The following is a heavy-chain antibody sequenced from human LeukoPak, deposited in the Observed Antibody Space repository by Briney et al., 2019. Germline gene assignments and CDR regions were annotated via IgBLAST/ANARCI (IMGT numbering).Heavy chain of an antibody. D-gene: IGHD6-13*01. J-gene: IGHJ4*02. CDR2: MNPNSGNT. CDR1: GYTFTSYD. Sequence: ASVKVSCKASGYTFTSYDINWLRQATGQGLEWMGWMNPNSGNTGYAQKFQGRVTMTRNTSISTAYMELSSLRSEDTAVYYCARDRSARAYSSSSDYWGQGTLVTVSS. V-gene: IGHV1-8*01. CDR3: ARDRSARAYSSSSDY.